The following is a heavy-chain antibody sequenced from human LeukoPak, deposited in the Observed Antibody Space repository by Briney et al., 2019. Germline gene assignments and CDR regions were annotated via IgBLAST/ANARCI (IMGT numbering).Heavy chain of an antibody. V-gene: IGHV3-20*04. CDR1: GFTFGDYG. CDR3: ARDRRGITGTEWFDP. J-gene: IGHJ5*02. CDR2: ISWNSDST. Sequence: GGSLRLSCEGSGFTFGDYGVSWVRQAPGKGPEWVAGISWNSDSTGYPDSVKGRFTISRDNAKNSFYLQMNSLRVEDTALYYCARDRRGITGTEWFDPWGQGTLVTVSS. D-gene: IGHD1-20*01.